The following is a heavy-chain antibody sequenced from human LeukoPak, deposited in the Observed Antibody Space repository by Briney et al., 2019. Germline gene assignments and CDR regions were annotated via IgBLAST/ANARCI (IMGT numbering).Heavy chain of an antibody. D-gene: IGHD1-26*01. J-gene: IGHJ4*02. CDR1: GGSISSTTYY. V-gene: IGHV4-39*01. Sequence: RTSETLSLTCTVSGGSISSTTYYWGWIRQPPGKGLEWIGSIYYNGNTYYNPSLKSRVTISADTSKDQFSLKLTSVTAADTAVYYCARSTSGLYFWAVTWSQGSRVTVSS. CDR2: IYYNGNT. CDR3: ARSTSGLYFWAVT.